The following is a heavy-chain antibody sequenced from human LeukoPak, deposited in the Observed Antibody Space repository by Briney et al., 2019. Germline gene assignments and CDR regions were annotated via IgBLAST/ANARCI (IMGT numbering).Heavy chain of an antibody. D-gene: IGHD4-17*01. J-gene: IGHJ4*02. CDR2: IRSGGTTQ. Sequence: GGSLRLSCATSGFNFDTYEMNWVRQAPGKGLEWVSHIRSGGTTQYYADSVKGRFTISRDTAKKSLYLQMNSLRAEDTAVYYCASALPTVTYFDSWGQGTLVTVSS. CDR3: ASALPTVTYFDS. CDR1: GFNFDTYE. V-gene: IGHV3-48*03.